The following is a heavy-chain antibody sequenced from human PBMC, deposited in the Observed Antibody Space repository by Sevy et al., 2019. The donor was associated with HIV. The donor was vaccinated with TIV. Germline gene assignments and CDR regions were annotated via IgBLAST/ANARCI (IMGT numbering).Heavy chain of an antibody. CDR2: MNPNSGNT. D-gene: IGHD3-22*01. V-gene: IGHV1-8*01. J-gene: IGHJ4*02. CDR1: GYTFTSYD. Sequence: ASVKVSCKASGYTFTSYDINWVRQATGQGLEWMGWMNPNSGNTGYAEKFQGRVTMTRNTSISTAYMELSSLRSEDTAVYYCARGVTPYYYDSSGYVYWGQGTLVTVSS. CDR3: ARGVTPYYYDSSGYVY.